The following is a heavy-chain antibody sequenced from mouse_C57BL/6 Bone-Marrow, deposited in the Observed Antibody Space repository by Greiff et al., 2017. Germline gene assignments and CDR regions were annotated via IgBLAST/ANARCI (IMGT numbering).Heavy chain of an antibody. CDR1: GFTFSSYT. V-gene: IGHV5-9*01. CDR3: ARGYSKAMDY. D-gene: IGHD2-5*01. J-gene: IGHJ4*01. CDR2: ISGGGGNT. Sequence: DVMLVESGGGLVKPGGSLKLSCAASGFTFSSYTMSWVRQTPEKRLEWVATISGGGGNTYYPDSVKGRFTISRDNAKNTLYLQMSSLRSEDTALYYCARGYSKAMDYWGQGTSVTVSS.